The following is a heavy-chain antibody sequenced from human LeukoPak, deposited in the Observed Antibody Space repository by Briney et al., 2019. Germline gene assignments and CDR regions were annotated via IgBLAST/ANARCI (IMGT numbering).Heavy chain of an antibody. CDR2: ISSSSSYI. Sequence: GGSLRLSCAASGFTFSSYSMNWVRQAPGKGLEWVSSISSSSSYIYYADSVKGRFTISRDNVKNSLYLQMNSLRAEDTAVYYCARVDDSSEAFDIWGQGTMVTVSS. CDR1: GFTFSSYS. CDR3: ARVDDSSEAFDI. V-gene: IGHV3-21*01. J-gene: IGHJ3*02. D-gene: IGHD3-22*01.